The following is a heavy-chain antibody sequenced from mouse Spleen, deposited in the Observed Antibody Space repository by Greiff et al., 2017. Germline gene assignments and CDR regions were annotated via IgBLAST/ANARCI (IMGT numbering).Heavy chain of an antibody. D-gene: IGHD2-4*01. CDR1: GYSITSGYY. V-gene: IGHV3-6*01. CDR3: ARRGDYDGYAMDY. J-gene: IGHJ4*01. Sequence: EVKLQESGPGLVKPSQSLSLTCSVTGYSITSGYYWNWIRQFPGNKLEWMGYISYDGSNNYNPSLKNRISITRDTSKNQFFLKLNSVTTEDTATYYCARRGDYDGYAMDYWGQGTSVTVSS. CDR2: ISYDGSN.